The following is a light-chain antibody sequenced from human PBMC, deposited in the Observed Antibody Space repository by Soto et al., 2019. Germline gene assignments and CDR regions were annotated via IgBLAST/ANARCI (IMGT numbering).Light chain of an antibody. V-gene: IGKV1-8*01. J-gene: IGKJ4*01. Sequence: AIRMTQSPSSFSASTGDRVTITCRASQGISSHLAWYQVKPGKAPRLLIYTASYLESGVPSRFSGSGSGTXXXLXIXSXQSEDFAVYYCQQYFSYPLTFGGGTKVEIK. CDR2: TAS. CDR1: QGISSH. CDR3: QQYFSYPLT.